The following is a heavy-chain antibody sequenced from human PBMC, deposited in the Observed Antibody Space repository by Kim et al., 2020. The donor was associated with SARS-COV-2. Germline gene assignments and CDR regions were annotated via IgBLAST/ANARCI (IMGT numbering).Heavy chain of an antibody. J-gene: IGHJ6*02. CDR3: ARPYMGSYYYGMDV. CDR1: GFTFSHYN. CDR2: ISYDGTNT. V-gene: IGHV3-30*01. Sequence: GGSLRLSCAASGFTFSHYNIHWVRQIPGKGLEWMTVISYDGTNTYFADSVKGRLTISRDNSMNMVYLQLNSLRAEDTAVYYCARPYMGSYYYGMDVWGQGPTVIVSS. D-gene: IGHD3-16*01.